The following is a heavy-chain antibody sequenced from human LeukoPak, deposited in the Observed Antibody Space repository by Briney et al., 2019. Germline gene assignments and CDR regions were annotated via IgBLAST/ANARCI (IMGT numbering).Heavy chain of an antibody. V-gene: IGHV3-23*01. Sequence: GGSLRLSCVVSGFSFGSYPMSWVRQAPGKGLEWVSVISETGDVTHYADSMKGRFTISRDNIKNTLDLQMNSLRAEDTAIYYCARDSSHYLGSSDYWGQGTLVTVSS. CDR3: ARDSSHYLGSSDY. CDR2: ISETGDVT. D-gene: IGHD6-6*01. CDR1: GFSFGSYP. J-gene: IGHJ4*02.